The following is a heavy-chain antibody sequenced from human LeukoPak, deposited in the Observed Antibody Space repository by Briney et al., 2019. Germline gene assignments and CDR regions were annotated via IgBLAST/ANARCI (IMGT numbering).Heavy chain of an antibody. D-gene: IGHD2-21*02. V-gene: IGHV3-9*01. CDR2: ISWNSGSI. Sequence: GRSLRLSCAASGFTFDDYAMHWVRQAPGKGLEWVSGISWNSGSIGYADSVKGRFTISRDNAKNSLYLQMNSLRAEDTALYYCALVHVCGGDCYSSPEGNYWGQGTLVTVSS. CDR1: GFTFDDYA. J-gene: IGHJ4*02. CDR3: ALVHVCGGDCYSSPEGNY.